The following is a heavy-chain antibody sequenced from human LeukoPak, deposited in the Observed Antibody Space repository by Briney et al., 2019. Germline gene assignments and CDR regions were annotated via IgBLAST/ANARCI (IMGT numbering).Heavy chain of an antibody. V-gene: IGHV4-61*02. CDR3: ARDSGSTYYDFWSCYYHYYYRDV. Sequence: SQTLSLTCTVSGGSISSGSYYWSWIRQPAGKGLEWIGRIYTSGSTNYNPSLKIRVTISVDPAKDPASRELSSVTAANTAVYYCARDSGSTYYDFWSCYYHYYYRDVWGKGTTATVSS. J-gene: IGHJ6*03. D-gene: IGHD3-3*01. CDR2: IYTSGST. CDR1: GGSISSGSYY.